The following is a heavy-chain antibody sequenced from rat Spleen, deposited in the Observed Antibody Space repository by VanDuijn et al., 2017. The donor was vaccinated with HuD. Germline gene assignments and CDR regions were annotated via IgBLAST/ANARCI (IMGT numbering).Heavy chain of an antibody. Sequence: EVQLVESGGGLVQPGRSLKLSCAASGFTFSNHGMAWVRQAPKKGLDWVATIIYDGSTTYYRDSVRGRFTISRDNAKSTLYLQVDSLGSEDTATYYCARHGGRRAPNGYFDHWGQGVMVTVSS. CDR1: GFTFSNHG. D-gene: IGHD3-4*01. CDR2: IIYDGSTT. J-gene: IGHJ2*01. V-gene: IGHV5-29*01. CDR3: ARHGGRRAPNGYFDH.